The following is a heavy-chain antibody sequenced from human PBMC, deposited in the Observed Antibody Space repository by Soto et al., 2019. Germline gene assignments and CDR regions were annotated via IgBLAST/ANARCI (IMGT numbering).Heavy chain of an antibody. CDR2: ISYDGSNK. V-gene: IGHV3-30-3*01. D-gene: IGHD5-12*01. CDR1: GFTFSSYA. CDR3: ARDDGYVSYGMDV. J-gene: IGHJ6*02. Sequence: GGSLRLSCAASGFTFSSYAMHWVRQAPGKGLEWVAVISYDGSNKYYADSVKGRFTISRDNSKNTLYLQMNSLRAEDTAVYYCARDDGYVSYGMDVWGQGTTVTVSS.